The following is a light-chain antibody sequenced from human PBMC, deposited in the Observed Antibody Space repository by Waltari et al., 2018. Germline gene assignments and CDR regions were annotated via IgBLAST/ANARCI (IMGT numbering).Light chain of an antibody. Sequence: QSVLTQPPSASGTPGQMVTISCSGSTSNIGSNTVTWYQQVPGTAPKLLIYTNNQRPSWVPDRFSGSKAGTSASLAISGLQSEDEADYYCAAWDDSLKGYVFGPGTKVTVL. CDR2: TNN. V-gene: IGLV1-44*01. CDR3: AAWDDSLKGYV. J-gene: IGLJ1*01. CDR1: TSNIGSNT.